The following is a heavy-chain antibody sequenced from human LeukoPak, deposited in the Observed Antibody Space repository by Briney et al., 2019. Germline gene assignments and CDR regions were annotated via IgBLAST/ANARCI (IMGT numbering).Heavy chain of an antibody. V-gene: IGHV4-59*01. Sequence: SETLSLTCAVYGGTFSNYYWSWIRQPPGKGLEWIGYIYYSGSTNYNPSLKSRVTISVDTSKNQFSLKLSSVTAADTAVYYCARWGHDNSGYHFDYWGQGSLVTVSS. D-gene: IGHD3-22*01. J-gene: IGHJ4*02. CDR3: ARWGHDNSGYHFDY. CDR2: IYYSGST. CDR1: GGTFSNYY.